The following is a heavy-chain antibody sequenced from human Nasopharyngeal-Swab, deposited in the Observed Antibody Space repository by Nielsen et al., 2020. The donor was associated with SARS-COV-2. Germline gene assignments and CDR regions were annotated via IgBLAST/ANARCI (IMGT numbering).Heavy chain of an antibody. Sequence: WIRQPPGKGLEWIRSIYYSGSTYYNPSLKSRVTISVDTSKNQFSLKLSSVTAADTAVYYCARWRIAAAGNNWFDPWGQGTLVTVSS. J-gene: IGHJ5*02. CDR3: ARWRIAAAGNNWFDP. V-gene: IGHV4-39*01. CDR2: IYYSGST. D-gene: IGHD6-13*01.